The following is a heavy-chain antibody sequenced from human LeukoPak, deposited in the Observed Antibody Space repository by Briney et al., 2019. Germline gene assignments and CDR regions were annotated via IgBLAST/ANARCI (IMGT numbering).Heavy chain of an antibody. D-gene: IGHD6-19*01. Sequence: SQAVSLTFACSADSFSSSTAAWNWVRQSPAKGLEWLGTTYYRSKCYTDYAVSVRSRITIHTDTSKNQFSLQLNSVTPEDTAVYYCARYPTGWYLDYWGQGTLVTVSS. CDR2: TYYRSKCYT. CDR1: ADSFSSSTAA. V-gene: IGHV6-1*01. J-gene: IGHJ4*02. CDR3: ARYPTGWYLDY.